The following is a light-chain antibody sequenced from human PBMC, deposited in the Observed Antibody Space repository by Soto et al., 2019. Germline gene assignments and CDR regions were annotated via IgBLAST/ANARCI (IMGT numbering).Light chain of an antibody. V-gene: IGKV3-11*01. CDR3: QQRYNWPWT. CDR2: DAS. Sequence: EVVWAQSPATLSLSPGERVTLSCRASQSVRKYLGWYQQKPGQAPRLLIYDASNRATDIPPRFSGSGSGTDFTLTISALEPEDLAVYYCQQRYNWPWTFGQGTKVDIK. CDR1: QSVRKY. J-gene: IGKJ1*01.